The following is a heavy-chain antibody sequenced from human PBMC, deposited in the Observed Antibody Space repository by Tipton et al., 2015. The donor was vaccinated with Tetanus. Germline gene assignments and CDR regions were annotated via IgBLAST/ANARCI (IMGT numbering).Heavy chain of an antibody. D-gene: IGHD3-10*01. J-gene: IGHJ6*02. Sequence: TLSLTCTVSGGSISNYYWSWIRQPPGKGLEWIGYIYYSGSTNYNPSLKSRVTISVDTSKNQFSLKLSSVTAADTAVYYCARATMVRGVLYMDVWGQGTTVTVSS. V-gene: IGHV4-59*08. CDR1: GGSISNYY. CDR3: ARATMVRGVLYMDV. CDR2: IYYSGST.